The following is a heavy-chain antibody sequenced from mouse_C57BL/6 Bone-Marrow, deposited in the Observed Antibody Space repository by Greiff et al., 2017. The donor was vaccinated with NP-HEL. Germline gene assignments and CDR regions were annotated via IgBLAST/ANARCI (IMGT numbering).Heavy chain of an antibody. J-gene: IGHJ1*03. D-gene: IGHD2-2*01. Sequence: VQLQQSGGGLVKPGGSLKLSCAASGFTFSDYGMHWVRQAPEKGLEWVAYISSGSSTIYYADTVKGRFTISRDNAKNTLFLQMTSLRSEDTAMYYCARRRLTFPYWYFDVWGTGTTVTVSS. V-gene: IGHV5-17*01. CDR3: ARRRLTFPYWYFDV. CDR2: ISSGSSTI. CDR1: GFTFSDYG.